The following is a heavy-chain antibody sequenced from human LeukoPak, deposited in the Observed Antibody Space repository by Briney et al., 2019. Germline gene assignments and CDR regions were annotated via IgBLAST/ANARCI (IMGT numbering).Heavy chain of an antibody. D-gene: IGHD5-12*01. V-gene: IGHV1-2*02. CDR3: ARVGWLRPPGFDY. CDR1: GYTFTGYY. CDR2: INPNSGGT. Sequence: GASVKVSCKASGYTFTGYYMHWVRQAPGQGLEWMGWINPNSGGTNYAQKLQGRVTMTTDTSTSTAYMELRSLRSDDTAVYYCARVGWLRPPGFDYWGQGTLVTVSS. J-gene: IGHJ4*02.